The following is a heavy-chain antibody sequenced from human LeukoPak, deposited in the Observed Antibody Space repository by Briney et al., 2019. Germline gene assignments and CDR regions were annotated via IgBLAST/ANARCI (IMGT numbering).Heavy chain of an antibody. CDR1: GFTFSTYA. J-gene: IGHJ4*02. CDR2: IRPDGDRT. D-gene: IGHD6-19*01. V-gene: IGHV3-23*01. CDR3: AREQSGTRGWYTVDY. Sequence: GGSLRLSCATSGFTFSTYAITWVRQGPGKGLEWVSAIRPDGDRTYYANSVRGRFTISRDNSKDTVYLQINGLRVEDTAVYYCAREQSGTRGWYTVDYWGRGTLVTVSS.